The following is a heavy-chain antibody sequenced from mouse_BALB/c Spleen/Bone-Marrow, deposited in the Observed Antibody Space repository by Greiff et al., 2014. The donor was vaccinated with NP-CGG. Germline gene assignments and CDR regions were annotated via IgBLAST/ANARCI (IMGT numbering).Heavy chain of an antibody. CDR2: IDPSDSYT. V-gene: IGHV1-69*02. CDR1: GYTFTSYW. CDR3: ARDSITTVVATDH. Sequence: QVHVKQSGAELVKPGASVKLSCKASGYTFTSYWMHWVKQRPGQGLEWIGEIDPSDSYTNYNQKFKGKATLTVDKSSSTAYMQLSSLTSEDSAVYYCARDSITTVVATDHWGQGTTLTVSS. D-gene: IGHD1-1*01. J-gene: IGHJ2*01.